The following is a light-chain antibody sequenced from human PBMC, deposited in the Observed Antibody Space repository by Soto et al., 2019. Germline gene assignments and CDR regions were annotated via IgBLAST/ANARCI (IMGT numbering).Light chain of an antibody. J-gene: IGLJ1*01. Sequence: QSALTQPASVSGSPGQSITISCTGTSSDVGGYNYVSWYQQHPGKAPKLMIYEVSNRPSRVSNRFSSSKSGNTASLTISGLQVEDEADYYCSSYTSSSTYVFGTGTKLTVL. V-gene: IGLV2-14*01. CDR2: EVS. CDR3: SSYTSSSTYV. CDR1: SSDVGGYNY.